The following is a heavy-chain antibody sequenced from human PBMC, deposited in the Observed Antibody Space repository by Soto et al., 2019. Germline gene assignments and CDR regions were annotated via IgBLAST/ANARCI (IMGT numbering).Heavy chain of an antibody. V-gene: IGHV3-23*01. D-gene: IGHD3-10*01. J-gene: IGHJ4*02. CDR3: AKDSMVRGALWGY. CDR1: GFTFSSYA. CDR2: ISGSGGST. Sequence: EVQLLESGGGLVQPGGSLRLSCAASGFTFSSYAMSWVRQAPGKRLEWVSAISGSGGSTYYADSVKGRFTISRDNSKNTLYLQMNSLRAEDTAVYYCAKDSMVRGALWGYWGQGTLVTVSS.